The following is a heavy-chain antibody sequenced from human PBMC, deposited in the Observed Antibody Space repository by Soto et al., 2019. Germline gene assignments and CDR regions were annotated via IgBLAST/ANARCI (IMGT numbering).Heavy chain of an antibody. CDR1: GFTFRTYG. Sequence: LRLSCAASGFTFRTYGMTWVRQAPGKGLEWVSGISGSGGERYYGDSGEGRFSISRDNSENTLFLQMHSLRAEDTAIYYCAKDTLNDSGSFDYWGQGTLVTVSS. CDR2: ISGSGGER. J-gene: IGHJ4*02. V-gene: IGHV3-23*01. CDR3: AKDTLNDSGSFDY. D-gene: IGHD6-19*01.